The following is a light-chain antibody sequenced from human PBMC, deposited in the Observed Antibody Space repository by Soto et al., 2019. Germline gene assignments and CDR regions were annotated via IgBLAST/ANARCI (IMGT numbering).Light chain of an antibody. Sequence: DIVRTQSPATLSVSTGERATLSCRASQSVSSNLAWYQQKPGQAPRLLIYGASTTATGIPARFSGSGSGTEFTLTINCLQSEDCAVYYCQQYNSWPPLTFGGGTKVEIK. CDR1: QSVSSN. CDR3: QQYNSWPPLT. V-gene: IGKV3-15*01. CDR2: GAS. J-gene: IGKJ4*01.